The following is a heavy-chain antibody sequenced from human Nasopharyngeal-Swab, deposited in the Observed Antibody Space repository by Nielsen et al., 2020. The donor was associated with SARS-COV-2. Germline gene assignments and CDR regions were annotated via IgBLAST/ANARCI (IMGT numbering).Heavy chain of an antibody. D-gene: IGHD5-18*01. CDR3: ARAETGYSYGYPFDY. CDR2: IWYDGSNK. CDR1: GFTSSSYG. Sequence: LSLTCAASGFTSSSYGMHWVRQAPGKGLEWVAVIWYDGSNKYYADSVKGRFTISRDNSKNTLYLQMNSLRAEDTAVYYCARAETGYSYGYPFDYWGQGTLVTVSS. J-gene: IGHJ4*02. V-gene: IGHV3-33*01.